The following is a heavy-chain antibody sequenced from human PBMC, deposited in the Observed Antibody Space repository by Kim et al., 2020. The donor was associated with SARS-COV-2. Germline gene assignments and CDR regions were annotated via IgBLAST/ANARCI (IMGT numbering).Heavy chain of an antibody. CDR3: AKVRDNSSSPQASGAYSI. CDR2: ISPNSGDT. Sequence: ASVKVSCKASGYSFTAYSIHWVRQAPGQGLEWMGWISPNSGDTYYAQKFQSRITMTRDTTIYTAYMELTRLRPDDTAIYYCAKVRDNSSSPQASGAYSIWGQGTLVTVSS. J-gene: IGHJ4*02. CDR1: GYSFTAYS. D-gene: IGHD3-22*01. V-gene: IGHV1-2*02.